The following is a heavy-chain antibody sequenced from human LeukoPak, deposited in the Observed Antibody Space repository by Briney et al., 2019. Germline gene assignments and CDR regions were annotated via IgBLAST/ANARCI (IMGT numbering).Heavy chain of an antibody. V-gene: IGHV3-74*01. D-gene: IGHD3/OR15-3a*01. CDR3: TRGTGWDPGY. Sequence: GGSLRLSCAASGFTLGGYKMHWIRQAPGKGLAWVARINTDGSSITYADSVKGRFTISRDNAKNTLYLQMDSLRDEDTAVYYCTRGTGWDPGYWGQGTLVTVSS. CDR2: INTDGSSI. CDR1: GFTLGGYK. J-gene: IGHJ4*02.